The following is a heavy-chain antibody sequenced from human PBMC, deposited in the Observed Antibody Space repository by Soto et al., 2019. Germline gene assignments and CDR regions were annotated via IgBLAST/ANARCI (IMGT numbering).Heavy chain of an antibody. V-gene: IGHV1-8*02. CDR1: GYTFTNYD. J-gene: IGHJ4*02. CDR2: MSSNSGET. D-gene: IGHD7-27*01. Sequence: QVQLVQSGAEVKKPGASVKVSCKGSGYTFTNYDINWVRQATGQGLEWMGWMSSNSGETGYAQTSQGXXTXTXSTSIGTAYMELSSLRSEDTAVYYCARGPPNWGFDYWGQGTLVTVSS. CDR3: ARGPPNWGFDY.